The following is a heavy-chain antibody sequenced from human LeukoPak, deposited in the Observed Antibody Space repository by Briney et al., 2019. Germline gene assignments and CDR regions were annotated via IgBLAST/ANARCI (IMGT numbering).Heavy chain of an antibody. J-gene: IGHJ4*02. CDR2: ISSSSSYI. Sequence: PGGSLRLSCAASGLTFSSYSMNWVRQAPGKGLEWVSSISSSSSYIYYADSVKGRFTISRDNAKNSLYLQMNSLRAEDTAVYYCAREGYSSGTYFDYWGQGTLVTVSS. CDR1: GLTFSSYS. D-gene: IGHD6-19*01. V-gene: IGHV3-21*01. CDR3: AREGYSSGTYFDY.